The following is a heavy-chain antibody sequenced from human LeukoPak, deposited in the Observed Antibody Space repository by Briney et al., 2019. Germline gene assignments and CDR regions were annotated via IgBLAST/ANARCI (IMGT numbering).Heavy chain of an antibody. Sequence: ASVKVSCKASGYTFTSYAMHWVRQAPGQRLEWMGWINAGNGNTKYSQKFQGRVTITADESTSTAYMELSSLRSEDTAVYYCARDREEPAAFGAFDIWGQGTMVTVSS. CDR1: GYTFTSYA. CDR2: INAGNGNT. D-gene: IGHD1-14*01. J-gene: IGHJ3*02. V-gene: IGHV1-3*01. CDR3: ARDREEPAAFGAFDI.